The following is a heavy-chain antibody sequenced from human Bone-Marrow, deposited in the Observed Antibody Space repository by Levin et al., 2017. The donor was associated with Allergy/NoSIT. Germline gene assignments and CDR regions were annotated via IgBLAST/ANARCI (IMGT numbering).Heavy chain of an antibody. CDR1: GFTFSSNY. CDR2: IYSGGST. V-gene: IGHV3-53*01. D-gene: IGHD4-17*01. J-gene: IGHJ4*02. Sequence: LSLPCAASGFTFSSNYMSWVRQAPGKGLEWVSVIYSGGSTYYADSVKGRFTISRDNSKNTLYLQMNSLRAEDTAVYYCARDYGDYDGQAYYFDYWGQGTLVTVSS. CDR3: ARDYGDYDGQAYYFDY.